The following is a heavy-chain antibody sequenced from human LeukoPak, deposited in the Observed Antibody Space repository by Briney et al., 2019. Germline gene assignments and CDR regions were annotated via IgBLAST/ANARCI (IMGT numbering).Heavy chain of an antibody. D-gene: IGHD3-16*01. J-gene: IGHJ4*02. CDR2: INPYGRGK. CDR1: GFTLSTYW. Sequence: GVSLRLSCEASGFTLSTYWMNWVRQVPGKGLDWVANINPYGRGKRYVDSVKGRFTIARDNADSSLSLQMNRLSAEDPAVYYCASWGAGGNSWGPGTLVTVSS. V-gene: IGHV3-7*01. CDR3: ASWGAGGNS.